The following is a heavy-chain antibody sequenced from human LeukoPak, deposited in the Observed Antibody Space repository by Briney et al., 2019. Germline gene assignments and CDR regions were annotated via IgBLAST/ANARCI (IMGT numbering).Heavy chain of an antibody. CDR2: ISYDGSNK. J-gene: IGHJ4*02. Sequence: GGSLRLSCAASGFTFSSYGMHWVRQAPGKGLEWAAVISYDGSNKYYADSVKGRFTISRDNSKNTLYLQMNSLRAEDTAVYYCAKDLAVVGAPDYWGQGTLVTVSS. CDR1: GFTFSSYG. CDR3: AKDLAVVGAPDY. V-gene: IGHV3-30*18. D-gene: IGHD1-26*01.